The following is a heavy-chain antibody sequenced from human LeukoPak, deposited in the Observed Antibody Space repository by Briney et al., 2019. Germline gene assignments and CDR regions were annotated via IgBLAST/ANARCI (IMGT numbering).Heavy chain of an antibody. V-gene: IGHV1-46*01. CDR1: GYTFTSYY. Sequence: ASVKVSCKASGYTFTSYYMHWVRQAPGQGLEWMGIINPSGGSTSYAQKFQGRVTMTRDMSTSTVYMELSSLRSEDTAVYYCARAPSPGTLDYWGQGTLVTVSS. CDR3: ARAPSPGTLDY. J-gene: IGHJ4*02. CDR2: INPSGGST. D-gene: IGHD1-1*01.